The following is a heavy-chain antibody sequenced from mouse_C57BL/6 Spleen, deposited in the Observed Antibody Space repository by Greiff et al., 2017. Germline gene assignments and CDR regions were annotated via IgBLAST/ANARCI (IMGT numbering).Heavy chain of an antibody. CDR2: LNPSTGGT. D-gene: IGHD2-5*01. V-gene: IGHV1-42*01. Sequence: EVKLVESGPELVKPGASVKISCKASGYSFTGYYMNWVKQSPEKSLEWIGELNPSTGGTTYNQKFKAKATLTVDKSSSTAYMQLKSLTSEDSAVYYCARSSNYGVAMDYWGQGTSVTVSS. J-gene: IGHJ4*01. CDR1: GYSFTGYY. CDR3: ARSSNYGVAMDY.